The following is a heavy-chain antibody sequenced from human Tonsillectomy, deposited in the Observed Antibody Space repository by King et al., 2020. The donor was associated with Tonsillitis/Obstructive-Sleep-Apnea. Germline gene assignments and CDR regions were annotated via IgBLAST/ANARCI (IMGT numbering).Heavy chain of an antibody. CDR3: ARVPVYSYGPLDAFDI. CDR1: GGSFSGYY. CDR2: INHSGST. Sequence: VQLQQWGAGLLKPSEPLSLTCAVYGGSFSGYYWSWIRQPPGKGLEWIGEINHSGSTNYNPSLKSRVTISGDTSKNQFSLKVSSVTAADTAVYYCARVPVYSYGPLDAFDIWSQGTMVTVSS. D-gene: IGHD5-18*01. V-gene: IGHV4-34*01. J-gene: IGHJ3*02.